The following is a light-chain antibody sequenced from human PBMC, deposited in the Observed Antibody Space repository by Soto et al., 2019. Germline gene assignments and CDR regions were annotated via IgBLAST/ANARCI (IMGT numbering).Light chain of an antibody. V-gene: IGKV1-5*03. CDR2: KAS. J-gene: IGKJ1*01. Sequence: DIQMTQSPSILSASVGDRVTLTCRASQSISSWLAWYQQKPGKAPNLLIHKASHLESGVPSRFSGSGSGTEFTLTISSLQPGDFATYYCQHYNTYPWTFGQGTKVEIK. CDR3: QHYNTYPWT. CDR1: QSISSW.